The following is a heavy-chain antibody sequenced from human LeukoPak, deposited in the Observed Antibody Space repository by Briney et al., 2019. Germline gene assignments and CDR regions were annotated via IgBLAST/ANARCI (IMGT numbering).Heavy chain of an antibody. V-gene: IGHV4-4*07. CDR3: ARSGDDYGVFYYYGMDV. CDR2: IYTSGST. D-gene: IGHD5-12*01. Sequence: TTSETLSLTCTVSGGSISSYYWSWIRPPAGKGLEWIGRIYTSGSTNYNPSLKSRVTISVGTSKNQFSLKLSSVTAADTAVYYCARSGDDYGVFYYYGMDVWGQGTTVTVSS. J-gene: IGHJ6*02. CDR1: GGSISSYY.